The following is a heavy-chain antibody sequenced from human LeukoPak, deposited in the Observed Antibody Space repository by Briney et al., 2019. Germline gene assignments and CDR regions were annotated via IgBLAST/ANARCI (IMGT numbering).Heavy chain of an antibody. CDR2: IYSGGST. J-gene: IGHJ4*02. Sequence: GGSLRLSCAASGFTVSSNYMSWVRQAPGKGLEWVSVIYSGGSTYYADSVKGRFTISRDISKNTLYLQMNSLRAEDTAVYYCARVPDGSGLFDYWGQGTLVTVSS. CDR1: GFTVSSNY. D-gene: IGHD3-10*01. CDR3: ARVPDGSGLFDY. V-gene: IGHV3-53*01.